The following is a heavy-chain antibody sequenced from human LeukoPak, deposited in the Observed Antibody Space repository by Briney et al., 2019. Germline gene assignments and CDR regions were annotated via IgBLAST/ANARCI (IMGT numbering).Heavy chain of an antibody. D-gene: IGHD6-13*01. J-gene: IGHJ4*02. V-gene: IGHV1-24*01. CDR3: ARLYSSSWYVGDY. CDR1: GHTLTEFS. CDR2: FDPEDDET. Sequence: ASVKVSCKVSGHTLTEFSIHWVRQAPGKGLEWMGGFDPEDDETIYAQKFQGRVTITTDESTSTAYMELSSLRSEDTAVYYCARLYSSSWYVGDYWGQGTLVTVSS.